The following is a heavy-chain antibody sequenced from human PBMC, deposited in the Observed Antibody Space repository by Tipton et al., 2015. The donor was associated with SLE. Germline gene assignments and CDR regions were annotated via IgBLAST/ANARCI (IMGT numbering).Heavy chain of an antibody. D-gene: IGHD4-11*01. CDR2: IYYSGST. J-gene: IGHJ4*02. CDR1: GGSISSYY. Sequence: LRLSCTVSGGSISSYYWSWIRQPPGKGLEWIGYIYYSGSTNYNPSLKSRVTISVDTSKNQFSLKLTSVTAADTAVYFCARFDYSNWDDYWGQGTLVTVSS. CDR3: ARFDYSNWDDY. V-gene: IGHV4-59*12.